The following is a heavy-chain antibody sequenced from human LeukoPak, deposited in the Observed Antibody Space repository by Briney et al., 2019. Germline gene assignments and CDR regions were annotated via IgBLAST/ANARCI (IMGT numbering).Heavy chain of an antibody. CDR3: AREDYSGGNNWFDF. CDR1: GVSINNYY. Sequence: SETLSLTCTVSGVSINNYYWRWVRQPPGKGVEWVGSIFYSGSTNYNPSLKSRVILSVYTSNNQFSLKLSSVTTADTAVYYCAREDYSGGNNWFDFWGQGTLVTVSS. D-gene: IGHD4-11*01. V-gene: IGHV4-59*01. J-gene: IGHJ5*01. CDR2: IFYSGST.